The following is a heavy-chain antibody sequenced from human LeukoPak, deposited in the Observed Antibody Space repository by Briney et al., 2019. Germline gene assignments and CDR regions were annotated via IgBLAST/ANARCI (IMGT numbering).Heavy chain of an antibody. CDR3: ASGNSGYDPGFDY. CDR1: AYTFTDYY. D-gene: IGHD5-12*01. J-gene: IGHJ4*02. CDR2: INPNSGDT. V-gene: IGHV1-2*02. Sequence: ASVKVSCKASAYTFTDYYMHWVRQAPGQGLERMGWINPNSGDTNYAQEFQGRVTMTRDTSISTAYMELKRLRSDDTAIYYCASGNSGYDPGFDYWGQGTLVTVSS.